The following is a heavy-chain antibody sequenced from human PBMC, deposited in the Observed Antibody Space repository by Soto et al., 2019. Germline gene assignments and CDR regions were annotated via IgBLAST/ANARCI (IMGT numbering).Heavy chain of an antibody. V-gene: IGHV1-18*01. CDR2: ISGYNGNT. CDR3: ARDMDGSSWYRVGY. J-gene: IGHJ4*02. Sequence: QVQLVQSGAEVKQPGAAVKVSCKGSGYTFIIYGVNLVRQAPGQGLEWVGWISGYNGNTKYAQKFQGRVTMTTDTSSSTAYLELRSLRLDDTAVYYCARDMDGSSWYRVGYWGQGTLVTVSS. CDR1: GYTFIIYG. D-gene: IGHD6-13*01.